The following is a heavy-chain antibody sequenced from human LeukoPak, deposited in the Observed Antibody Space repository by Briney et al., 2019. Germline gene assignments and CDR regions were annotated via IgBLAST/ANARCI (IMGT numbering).Heavy chain of an antibody. CDR1: GGSVSSYY. D-gene: IGHD2-21*02. CDR3: ARDLGQRGVVTAHYWYFDL. V-gene: IGHV4-4*07. Sequence: SETLSLTCTVSGGSVSSYYWSWIRQPAGKGLEWIGRVHTSGTTHYNPSLRSRVTISVDNSKNQFSLNLTSVTATDTAVYYCARDLGQRGVVTAHYWYFDLWGRGTLVTVSS. J-gene: IGHJ2*01. CDR2: VHTSGTT.